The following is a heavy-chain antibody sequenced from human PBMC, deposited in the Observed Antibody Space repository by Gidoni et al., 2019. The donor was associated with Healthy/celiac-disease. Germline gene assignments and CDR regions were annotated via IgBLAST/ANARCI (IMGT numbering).Heavy chain of an antibody. V-gene: IGHV3-30-3*01. D-gene: IGHD5-12*01. J-gene: IGHJ4*02. CDR3: ARGGDIVATVFDY. CDR2: ISYDGSNK. Sequence: QVQLVESGGGVVQPGRSLRLSWAAAGFTFSSYAMHLFRQAPGKGLEWLAVISYDGSNKYYADSVKGRFTISRGNSKNTLYLQMNSLRAEDTAVYYCARGGDIVATVFDYWGQGTLVTVSS. CDR1: GFTFSSYA.